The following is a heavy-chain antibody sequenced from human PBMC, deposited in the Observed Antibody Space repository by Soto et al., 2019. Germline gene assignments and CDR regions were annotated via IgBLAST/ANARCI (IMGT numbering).Heavy chain of an antibody. D-gene: IGHD6-19*01. CDR1: GGSFSGYY. J-gene: IGHJ6*03. CDR2: INHSGST. Sequence: SETLSLTCAVYGGSFSGYYWSWIRQPPGKGLEWIGEINHSGSTNYNPSLKSRVTISVDTSKNQFSLKLSSVTAADTAVYYCARSSKVAGPSYYYYYYMDVWGKRTTVSVSS. V-gene: IGHV4-34*01. CDR3: ARSSKVAGPSYYYYYYMDV.